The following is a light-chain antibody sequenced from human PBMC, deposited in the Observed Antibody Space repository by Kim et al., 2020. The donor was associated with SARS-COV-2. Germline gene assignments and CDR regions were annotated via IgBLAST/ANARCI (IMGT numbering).Light chain of an antibody. CDR1: TGAVTIDHY. Sequence: PGETVTLTCASNTGAVTIDHYPNWFQQKPGQAPRALIYSAASTHSWTPARFSGSRLGGKAVLTLSGVQPEDEAEYYCLLYYGGPWVFGGGTQLTVL. V-gene: IGLV7-43*01. CDR2: SAA. CDR3: LLYYGGPWV. J-gene: IGLJ3*02.